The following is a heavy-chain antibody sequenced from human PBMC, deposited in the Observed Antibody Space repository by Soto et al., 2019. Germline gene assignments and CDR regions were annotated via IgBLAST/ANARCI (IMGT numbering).Heavy chain of an antibody. CDR2: IVVGRGNT. V-gene: IGHV1-58*01. CDR1: GFTFISSA. Sequence: QMQLVQSGPEVKKPGTSVKVSCKASGFTFISSAVQWVRQARGQRLEWIGWIVVGRGNTKYAQKFQERVTITRDMSTSTAYMELSSLRSEDTAVYYCAATIAAAGYYYFYGMDVWGQGTTVTVSS. D-gene: IGHD6-13*01. J-gene: IGHJ6*02. CDR3: AATIAAAGYYYFYGMDV.